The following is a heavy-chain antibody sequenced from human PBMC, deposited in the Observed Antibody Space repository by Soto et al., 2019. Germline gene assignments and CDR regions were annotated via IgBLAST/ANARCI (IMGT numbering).Heavy chain of an antibody. CDR1: GGTFSSYA. CDR2: IIPIFGTA. J-gene: IGHJ3*02. Sequence: SVKVSCKASGGTFSSYAISWVRQAPGQGLEWMGGIIPIFGTANYAQKFQGRVTITADESTSTAYMELSSLRSEDTAVYYCASPPRITMIWSMTWAFDIWGQGTMVTVSS. D-gene: IGHD3-22*01. CDR3: ASPPRITMIWSMTWAFDI. V-gene: IGHV1-69*13.